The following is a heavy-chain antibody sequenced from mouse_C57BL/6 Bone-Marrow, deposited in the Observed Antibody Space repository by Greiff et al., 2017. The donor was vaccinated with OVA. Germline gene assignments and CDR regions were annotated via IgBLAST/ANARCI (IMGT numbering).Heavy chain of an antibody. D-gene: IGHD2-5*01. J-gene: IGHJ4*01. V-gene: IGHV2-5*01. CDR1: GFSLTSYG. CDR3: AKSRSNYLYCYAMDY. Sequence: QVQLQQSGPGLVQPSQSLSITCTVSGFSLTSYGVHWVRQSPGKGLEWLGVIWRGGSTDYNAAFMSRLSITKDNSKSQVFFKMNSLQADDTAIYYCAKSRSNYLYCYAMDYWGQGTSVTVSS. CDR2: IWRGGST.